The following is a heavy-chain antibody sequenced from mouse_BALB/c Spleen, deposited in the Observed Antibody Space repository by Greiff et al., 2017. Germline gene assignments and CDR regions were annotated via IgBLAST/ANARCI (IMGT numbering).Heavy chain of an antibody. J-gene: IGHJ4*01. CDR2: ISNGGGST. V-gene: IGHV5-12-2*01. CDR1: GFTFSSYT. D-gene: IGHD1-1*01. Sequence: EVKLMESGGGLVQPGGSLKLSCAASGFTFSSYTMSWVRQTPEKRLEWVAYISNGGGSTYYPDTVKGRFTISRDNAKNTLYLQMSSLKSEDTAMYYCARHLLLRSLYAMDYWGQGTSVTVSS. CDR3: ARHLLLRSLYAMDY.